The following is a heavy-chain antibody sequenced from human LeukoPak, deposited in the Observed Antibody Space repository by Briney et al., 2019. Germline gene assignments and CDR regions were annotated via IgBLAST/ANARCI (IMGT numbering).Heavy chain of an antibody. CDR1: GGTFSSYA. D-gene: IGHD5-24*01. Sequence: ASVKVSCKASGGTFSSYAISWVRQAPGQGLEWMGRIIPIFGIANYARKFQGRVTITADKSTSTAYMELSSLRSEDTAVYYCARAPSRDGYNSPNWFDPWGQGTLVTVSS. CDR2: IIPIFGIA. V-gene: IGHV1-69*04. CDR3: ARAPSRDGYNSPNWFDP. J-gene: IGHJ5*02.